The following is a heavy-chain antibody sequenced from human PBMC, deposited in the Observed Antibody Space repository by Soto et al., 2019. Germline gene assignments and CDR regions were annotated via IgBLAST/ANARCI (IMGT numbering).Heavy chain of an antibody. CDR1: GFTFSSYA. CDR2: ISGSGGST. Sequence: PGGSLILSCAASGFTFSSYAMSWVRQAPGKGLEWVSAISGSGGSTYYADSVKGRFTISRDNSKNTLYLQMNSLRAEDTAVYYCAKAYFDWLLVGFDYWGQGTLVTVSS. J-gene: IGHJ4*02. D-gene: IGHD3-9*01. V-gene: IGHV3-23*01. CDR3: AKAYFDWLLVGFDY.